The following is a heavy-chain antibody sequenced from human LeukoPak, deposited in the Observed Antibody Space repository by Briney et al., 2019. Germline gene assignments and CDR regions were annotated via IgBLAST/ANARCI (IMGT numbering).Heavy chain of an antibody. CDR1: GGSFGGYY. V-gene: IGHV4-34*01. CDR2: INHSGST. CDR3: ARDSDEYSSSWYLRY. Sequence: SETLSLTCAVYGGSFGGYYWSWIRQPPGKGLEWIGEINHSGSTNYNPSLKSRVTISIDKSKNQFSLKLSSVTAADTAVYYCARDSDEYSSSWYLRYWGQGILVTVSS. J-gene: IGHJ4*02. D-gene: IGHD6-13*01.